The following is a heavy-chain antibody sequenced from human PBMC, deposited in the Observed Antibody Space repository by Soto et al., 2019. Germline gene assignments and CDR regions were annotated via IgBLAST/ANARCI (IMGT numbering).Heavy chain of an antibody. J-gene: IGHJ4*02. CDR2: ISYDGSNK. CDR3: ARYSGKYQGPIDY. V-gene: IGHV3-30-3*01. D-gene: IGHD1-26*01. CDR1: GFTFSSYA. Sequence: GGSLRLSCAASGFTFSSYAMHWVRQAPGKGLEWVAVISYDGSNKYYADSVKGRFTISRDNSKNTLYLQMNSLRAEGTAVYFCARYSGKYQGPIDYWGQGTLVTVSS.